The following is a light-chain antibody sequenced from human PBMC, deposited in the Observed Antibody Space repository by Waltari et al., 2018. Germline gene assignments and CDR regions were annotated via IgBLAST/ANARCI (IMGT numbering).Light chain of an antibody. J-gene: IGLJ1*01. Sequence: QSALTQPASVSGSPGQSITISCTGTSSDIGDYNLVSWYQQHPGKAPKLIISDVYKRPSVVSSRSSGSKSDNPASLTISGLQSEDEADYYCCSYAGTTTYVFGTGTKVTVL. CDR1: SSDIGDYNL. CDR3: CSYAGTTTYV. V-gene: IGLV2-23*02. CDR2: DVY.